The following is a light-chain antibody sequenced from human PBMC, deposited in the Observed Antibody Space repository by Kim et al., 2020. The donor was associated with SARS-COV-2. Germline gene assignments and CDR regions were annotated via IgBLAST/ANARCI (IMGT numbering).Light chain of an antibody. J-gene: IGKJ2*01. V-gene: IGKV1-5*03. Sequence: DIQMTQSPSTLSVSVGDRVTMTCRASQRIDKWVAWYQQKPGKAPKLLIYKASTLATGVPSRFSGSGSGTDFILTISSLQPDDSATYYCQQYDSYSPYIFGQGTKLEI. CDR1: QRIDKW. CDR2: KAS. CDR3: QQYDSYSPYI.